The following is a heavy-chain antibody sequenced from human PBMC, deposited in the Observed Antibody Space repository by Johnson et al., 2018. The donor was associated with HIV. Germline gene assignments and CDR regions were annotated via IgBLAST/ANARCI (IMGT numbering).Heavy chain of an antibody. J-gene: IGHJ3*02. CDR3: ARARQGAVVKWGPGKMDAFDI. V-gene: IGHV3-33*01. Sequence: QVQLVESGGGVVQPGRSLRLSCAASGFTFSSYGMHWVRQAPGKGLEWVAVIWHDGSNTYYADSVKGRFTISRDNDQNSLSLQMNSLRAEDTAVYYCARARQGAVVKWGPGKMDAFDIWGQGTMVTVSS. CDR1: GFTFSSYG. D-gene: IGHD4-23*01. CDR2: IWHDGSNT.